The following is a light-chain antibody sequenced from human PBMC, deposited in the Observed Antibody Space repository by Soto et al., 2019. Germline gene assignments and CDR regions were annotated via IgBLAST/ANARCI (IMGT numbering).Light chain of an antibody. CDR1: SSDVGSYNL. CDR2: EGT. Sequence: QSVLTQPASVSGSPGQSITISCTGTSSDVGSYNLVSWYQQRPGKAPKLMIYEGTKPPSGVSNRFSGSKSGNTASLTISGLQAEDEGDYYCCSYAGSRTPLYVFGTGTKVTVL. V-gene: IGLV2-23*01. CDR3: CSYAGSRTPLYV. J-gene: IGLJ1*01.